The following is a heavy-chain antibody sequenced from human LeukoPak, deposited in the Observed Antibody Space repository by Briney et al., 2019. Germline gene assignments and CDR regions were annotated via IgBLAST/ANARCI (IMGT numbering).Heavy chain of an antibody. V-gene: IGHV1-46*01. D-gene: IGHD4-17*01. J-gene: IGHJ6*02. CDR2: INPSGGST. CDR1: GYSLTTYY. CDR3: ARVDGDYQYYYGMDV. Sequence: GASVKVSCKASGYSLTTYYMHWVRQAPGQGLEWMGIINPSGGSTSYAQKFQGRVTMTTDTSTSTAYMELRSLRSDDTAVYYCARVDGDYQYYYGMDVWGQGTTVTVSS.